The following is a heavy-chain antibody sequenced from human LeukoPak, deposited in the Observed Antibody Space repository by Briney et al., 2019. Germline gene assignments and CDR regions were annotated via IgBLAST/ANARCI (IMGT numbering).Heavy chain of an antibody. CDR2: INPNSGGT. D-gene: IGHD2-21*01. V-gene: IGHV1-2*06. Sequence: ASVKVSCKASGYTFTGYYMHWVRQAPGQGLEWMGRINPNSGGTNYAQKFQGRVTMTRDTSISTAYMELSRLRSDDTAVYYCASEPLAYCGGDCYSPFDYWGQGTLVTFSS. CDR1: GYTFTGYY. J-gene: IGHJ4*02. CDR3: ASEPLAYCGGDCYSPFDY.